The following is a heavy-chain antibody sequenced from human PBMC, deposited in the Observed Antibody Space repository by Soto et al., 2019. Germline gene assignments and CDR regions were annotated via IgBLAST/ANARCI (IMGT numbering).Heavy chain of an antibody. CDR1: GGSFSGYY. V-gene: IGHV4-34*01. CDR3: ARVGVLAAALIY. D-gene: IGHD6-13*01. CDR2: INHSGST. Sequence: SETLSLTCAVYGGSFSGYYWSWIRQPPGKGLEWTGEINHSGSTNYNPSLKSRVTISVDTSKNQFSLKLSSVTAADTAVYYCARVGVLAAALIYWGQGTLVTVSS. J-gene: IGHJ4*02.